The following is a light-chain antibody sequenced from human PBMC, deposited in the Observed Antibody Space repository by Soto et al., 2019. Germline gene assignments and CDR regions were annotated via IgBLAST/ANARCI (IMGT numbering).Light chain of an antibody. Sequence: EIVMTQSPATLSVSPGEGATLSCRASQGIGDTLAWYQQKPGQTPRLLIYGASTRATGIPARFSGSRSGTEFTLTIRSPQSEDFEVYYCQQNNNWPLYTFGQGTKLEIK. J-gene: IGKJ2*01. CDR3: QQNNNWPLYT. V-gene: IGKV3-15*01. CDR1: QGIGDT. CDR2: GAS.